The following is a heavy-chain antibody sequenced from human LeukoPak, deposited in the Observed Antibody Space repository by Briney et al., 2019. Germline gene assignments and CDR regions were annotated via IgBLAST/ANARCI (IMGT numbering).Heavy chain of an antibody. CDR3: ARDNGAYYDILTGYFHVYYFDY. CDR1: GFTFSSYS. Sequence: GGSLRLSCAASGFTFSSYSMNWVRQAPGKGLEWVSSISSSSSYIYYADSVKGRFTISRDSAKNSLYLQMNSLRAEDTAVYYCARDNGAYYDILTGYFHVYYFDYWGQGTLVTVSS. V-gene: IGHV3-21*01. D-gene: IGHD3-9*01. CDR2: ISSSSSYI. J-gene: IGHJ4*02.